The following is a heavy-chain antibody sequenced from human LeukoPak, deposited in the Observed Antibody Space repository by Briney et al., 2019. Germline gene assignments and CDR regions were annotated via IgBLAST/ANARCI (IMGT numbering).Heavy chain of an antibody. CDR2: INPSGDST. J-gene: IGHJ6*03. D-gene: IGHD1-1*01. V-gene: IGHV1-46*01. CDR1: GYTFTSYY. CDR3: ARLTAGTTGGDYYYYMDV. Sequence: ASVKVSCKASGYTFTSYYIHWVRQAPGQGLEWMGKINPSGDSTNYAQKFQGRLTITADESTSTAYMELSGLRSEDTAIYYCARLTAGTTGGDYYYYMDVWGKGTTVTISS.